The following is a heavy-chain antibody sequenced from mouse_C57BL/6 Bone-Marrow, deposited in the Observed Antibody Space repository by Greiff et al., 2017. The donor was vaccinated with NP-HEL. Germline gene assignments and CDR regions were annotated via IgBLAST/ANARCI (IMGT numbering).Heavy chain of an antibody. V-gene: IGHV5-9*01. CDR2: ISGGGGNT. CDR1: GFTFSSYT. CDR3: ARRNYYYGSLYYIDY. D-gene: IGHD1-1*01. J-gene: IGHJ2*01. Sequence: EVMLVESGGGLVKPGGSLKLSCAASGFTFSSYTMSWVRQTPEKRLAWVATISGGGGNTYYPDSVQGRFPISRDTAKNTLYLQMSSLRSEDTALYYCARRNYYYGSLYYIDYWGQGTTLTVSS.